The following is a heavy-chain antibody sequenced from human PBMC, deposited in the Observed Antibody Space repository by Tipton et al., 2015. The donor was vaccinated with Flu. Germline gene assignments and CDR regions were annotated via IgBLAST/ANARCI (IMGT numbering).Heavy chain of an antibody. V-gene: IGHV4-34*09. D-gene: IGHD7-27*01. Sequence: LRLSCAVYGGSFSGYYWSWIRQPPGKGLEWIGEINHSGSTNYNPSLKSRVTISVDTSKTQFSLKLSSVTAANTAVYYCTRAPGWGTSPTSAFVVWGQGTMVTVSS. J-gene: IGHJ3*01. CDR1: GGSFSGYY. CDR3: TRAPGWGTSPTSAFVV. CDR2: INHSGST.